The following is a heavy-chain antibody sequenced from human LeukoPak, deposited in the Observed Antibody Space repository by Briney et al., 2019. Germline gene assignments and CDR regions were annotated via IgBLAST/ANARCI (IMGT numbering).Heavy chain of an antibody. J-gene: IGHJ4*02. D-gene: IGHD3-10*01. Sequence: PAETLSLTCTVSGGSISSGDYYWSWIRQPPGKGLEWIGYIYYSGSTYYNPSLKSRVTISVDTSKNRFSLRLSSVTAADTAVYYCARGSGVRGDYWGQGTLVSVSS. CDR2: IYYSGST. CDR3: ARGSGVRGDY. V-gene: IGHV4-30-4*01. CDR1: GGSISSGDYY.